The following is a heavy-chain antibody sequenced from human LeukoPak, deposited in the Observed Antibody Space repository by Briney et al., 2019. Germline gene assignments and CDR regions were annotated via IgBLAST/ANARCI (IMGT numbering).Heavy chain of an antibody. V-gene: IGHV3-73*01. J-gene: IGHJ4*02. CDR1: GFTLSGPA. CDR3: TRRDYFDY. CDR2: IRSKANSYAT. Sequence: PGGSLRLSCAPSGFTLSGPAMHWVRQASGKGLEWVGRIRSKANSYATAYDASVKGRITISRDDSKNTAYLQMNSLKTEDTAVYYCTRRDYFDYWGQGTLVTVSS.